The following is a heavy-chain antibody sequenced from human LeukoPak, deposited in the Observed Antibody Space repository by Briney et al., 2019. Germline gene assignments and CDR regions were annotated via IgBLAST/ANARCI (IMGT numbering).Heavy chain of an antibody. CDR1: GFTFTSFA. V-gene: IGHV3-30-3*01. J-gene: IGHJ4*02. Sequence: GGSLRLSCAASGFTFTSFAMHWVRQAPGKGLEWVAVISYDGNNKYYADSVKGRFTIPRDTSKNTLYLQMNSLRAEDTAVYYCARDSDYYVSGGYFDYWGQGTLVAVSS. CDR3: ARDSDYYVSGGYFDY. CDR2: ISYDGNNK. D-gene: IGHD3-10*01.